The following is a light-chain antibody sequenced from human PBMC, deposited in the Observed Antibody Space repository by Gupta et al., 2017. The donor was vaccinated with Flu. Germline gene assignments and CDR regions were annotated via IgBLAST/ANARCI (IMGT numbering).Light chain of an antibody. J-gene: IGKJ4*01. CDR3: QQLNNSPLA. Sequence: DIQLTQSPSFLSASVGDRVTITCRASQGISTYLAWYHQEPGKAPKLLIYAASTLQSGVPSRFSGSGSGTKFTLTISSRQPEDFATYYCQQLNNSPLAFGGGTKVEIK. CDR2: AAS. V-gene: IGKV1-9*01. CDR1: QGISTY.